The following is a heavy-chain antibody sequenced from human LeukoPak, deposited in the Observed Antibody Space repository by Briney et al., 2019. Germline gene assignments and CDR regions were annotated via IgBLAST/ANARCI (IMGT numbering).Heavy chain of an antibody. D-gene: IGHD5-12*01. CDR1: GYTFTGYY. CDR3: APLFSGYDGLDY. J-gene: IGHJ4*02. CDR2: INPNSGGT. Sequence: GASVTVSCKASGYTFTGYYMHWVRQAPGQGLEWMGWINPNSGGTNYAQKFQGRVTMTRDTSISTAYMEQSRLRSDDTAVYYCAPLFSGYDGLDYWGQGTLVTVSS. V-gene: IGHV1-2*02.